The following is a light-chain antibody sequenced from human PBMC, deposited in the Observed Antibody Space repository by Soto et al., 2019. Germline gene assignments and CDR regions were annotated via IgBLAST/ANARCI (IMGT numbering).Light chain of an antibody. V-gene: IGKV3-15*01. CDR1: QSVTVN. Sequence: ESVMTQSPVTLSVSPGEIATLSCRASQSVTVNLACYQQKPGQAPRLLIYGVSARATGIPARFSGSGFGTEFTLPISALQIKVFALYTGKQEISGPERFAQGPKVDTK. CDR2: GVS. CDR3: KQEISGPER. J-gene: IGKJ1*01.